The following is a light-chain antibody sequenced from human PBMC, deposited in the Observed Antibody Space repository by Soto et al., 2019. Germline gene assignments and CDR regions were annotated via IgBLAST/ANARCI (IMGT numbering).Light chain of an antibody. CDR1: QSISGN. CDR2: HTS. J-gene: IGKJ1*01. V-gene: IGKV3-15*01. CDR3: QQYNNWPTWT. Sequence: EIVMTQSPATLSVSPGESATLSCRASQSISGNLAWYQQKPGLAPRLLIYHTSTRATGVPARFSGSGSGTDFTLTISRLQSEDFAVYYCQQYNNWPTWTFGQGTKVDIK.